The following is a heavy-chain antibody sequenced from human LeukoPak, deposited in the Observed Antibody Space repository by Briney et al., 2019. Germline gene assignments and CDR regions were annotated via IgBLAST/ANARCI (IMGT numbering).Heavy chain of an antibody. CDR2: INPSSGST. Sequence: ASVKVSCKASGYTFTSYYMHWVRQAPGQGLEWMGIINPSSGSTSYAQKFQGRVTMTRDTSTSTAYMELSSLRSEATAVDYCARDCLRASRRGGGSYLGGFVYWGQGTLVTVSS. D-gene: IGHD7-27*01. V-gene: IGHV1-46*01. CDR1: GYTFTSYY. J-gene: IGHJ4*02. CDR3: ARDCLRASRRGGGSYLGGFVY.